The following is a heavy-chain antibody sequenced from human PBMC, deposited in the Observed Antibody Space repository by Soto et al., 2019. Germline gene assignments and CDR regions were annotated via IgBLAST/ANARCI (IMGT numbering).Heavy chain of an antibody. CDR1: GFTVSNYG. V-gene: IGHV3-33*01. J-gene: IGHJ3*02. Sequence: QVQLVESGGGVVQPGQSLRLSCAASGFTVSNYGMHWVRQAPGQRLEWVAVRWEEGNNNYYRDSVKGRFTISRDNSKNTRELQMSSLRGEDTGVYYSARGESWTDEAVDIWGQGTMGTVSS. CDR3: ARGESWTDEAVDI. D-gene: IGHD5-12*01. CDR2: RWEEGNNN.